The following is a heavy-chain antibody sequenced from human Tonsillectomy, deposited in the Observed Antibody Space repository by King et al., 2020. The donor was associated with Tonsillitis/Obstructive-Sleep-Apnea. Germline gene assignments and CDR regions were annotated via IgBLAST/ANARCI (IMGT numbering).Heavy chain of an antibody. Sequence: VQLVESGGGLVQPGGSLRLSCAASGFTFSNYWMHWVRQAPGKGLVWVSRFISMGVRPSYADSLKGRFTISRDNAKNTLYLQMNSLRAEDTAVYYCARVLPAARFAFDIWGQGTMVTVSS. J-gene: IGHJ3*02. CDR1: GFTFSNYW. V-gene: IGHV3-74*01. CDR2: FISMGVRP. CDR3: ARVLPAARFAFDI. D-gene: IGHD2-2*01.